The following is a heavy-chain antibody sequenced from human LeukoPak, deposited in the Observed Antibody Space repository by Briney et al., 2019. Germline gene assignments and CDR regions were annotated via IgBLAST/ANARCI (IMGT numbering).Heavy chain of an antibody. D-gene: IGHD6-19*01. J-gene: IGHJ6*03. CDR1: GGSISSYY. CDR3: ARDLAGMNYYYYMDV. CDR2: IYTSGST. Sequence: PSETVSLTCTVSGGSISSYYWSWIRQPAGKGLEWIGRIYTSGSTNYNPSLKSRVTMSVDTSKNQFSLKLSSVTAADTAVYYCARDLAGMNYYYYMDVWGKGTTVTISS. V-gene: IGHV4-4*07.